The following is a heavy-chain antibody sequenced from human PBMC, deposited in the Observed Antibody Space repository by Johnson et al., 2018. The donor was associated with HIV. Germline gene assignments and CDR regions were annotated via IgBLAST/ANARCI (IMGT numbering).Heavy chain of an antibody. D-gene: IGHD5-24*01. J-gene: IGHJ3*02. V-gene: IGHV3-20*04. CDR3: ARYGYRPEAAFDI. CDR2: IDWNGGSS. Sequence: VQLVESGGGVVQPGRSLRLSCAASGFTFDDYGMTWVRQAPGKGLEWVSGIDWNGGSSGYADSVKGRFTISRDNAKNSLYLQMNSLRAEDTAVYYCARYGYRPEAAFDIWGQGTMVTVSS. CDR1: GFTFDDYG.